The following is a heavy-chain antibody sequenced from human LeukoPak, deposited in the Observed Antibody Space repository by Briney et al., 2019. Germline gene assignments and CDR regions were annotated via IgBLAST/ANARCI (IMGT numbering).Heavy chain of an antibody. CDR1: GFTFSNYD. Sequence: GGSLRLSCAASGFTFSNYDIHWVRQATGKGLEWVSGVGTAGDPFYTGSVKGRFTISRENAKDSLYLQMNSLRAGDTAVYYCARGSAIVGATGYYNGMDVWGQGTTVTVSS. V-gene: IGHV3-13*05. CDR2: VGTAGDP. J-gene: IGHJ6*02. CDR3: ARGSAIVGATGYYNGMDV. D-gene: IGHD1-26*01.